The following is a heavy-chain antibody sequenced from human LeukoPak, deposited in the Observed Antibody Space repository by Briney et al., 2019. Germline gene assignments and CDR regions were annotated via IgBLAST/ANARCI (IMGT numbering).Heavy chain of an antibody. Sequence: ASVKVSCKASGYTFTSYDINWVRQATGQGLEWMGWMNPNSGNTGYAQRFQGRVTMTRNTSISTAYMELSSLRSEDTAVYYCARSRPSLWFGESCHKQGCYMDVWGKGTTVTISS. V-gene: IGHV1-8*01. CDR3: ARSRPSLWFGESCHKQGCYMDV. D-gene: IGHD3-10*01. CDR2: MNPNSGNT. J-gene: IGHJ6*03. CDR1: GYTFTSYD.